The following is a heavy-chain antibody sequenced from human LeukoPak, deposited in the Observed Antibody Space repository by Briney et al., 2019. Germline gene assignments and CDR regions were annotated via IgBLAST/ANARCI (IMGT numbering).Heavy chain of an antibody. CDR3: ARDLLKPDYYDSSGYSAFDI. V-gene: IGHV3-21*01. D-gene: IGHD3-22*01. J-gene: IGHJ3*02. CDR2: ISSSSSYI. CDR1: GFTFSSYS. Sequence: GGSLRLSCAASGFTFSSYSMNWVRQAPGKGLEWVSSISSSSSYIYYADSVKGRFTISRDNAKNSLYLQMNSQRAEDTAVYYCARDLLKPDYYDSSGYSAFDIWGQGTMVTVSS.